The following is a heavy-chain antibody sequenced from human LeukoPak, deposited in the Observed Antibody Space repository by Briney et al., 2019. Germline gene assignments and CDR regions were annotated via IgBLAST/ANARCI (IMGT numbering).Heavy chain of an antibody. D-gene: IGHD3-16*01. CDR3: GGGGGTFDY. V-gene: IGHV3-7*04. CDR1: GFNLRGHW. J-gene: IGHJ4*02. Sequence: GGSLRLSCAASGFNLRGHWMSWVRQSPGKGLKWVANIKEDGSVTNYVDSVKGRFTISRDNAKNSLYLQMNSLRVEDTAVYYWGGGGGTFDYWGQGTLVTVSS. CDR2: IKEDGSVT.